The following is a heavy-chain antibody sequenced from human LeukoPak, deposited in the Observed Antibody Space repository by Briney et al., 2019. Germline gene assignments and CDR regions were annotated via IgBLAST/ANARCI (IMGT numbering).Heavy chain of an antibody. D-gene: IGHD1-26*01. CDR2: IKQDGSEK. CDR1: GVTFSSYW. V-gene: IGHV3-7*01. Sequence: RGSLRLSCAASGVTFSSYWMSWVRQAPGKGREWVANIKQDGSEKYYVDSVKGRFTISRDNAKNSLYLQMNSRRAEDTAVYYCARVGGRYYHHYYYYMDVWGKGTTVTISS. J-gene: IGHJ6*03. CDR3: ARVGGRYYHHYYYYMDV.